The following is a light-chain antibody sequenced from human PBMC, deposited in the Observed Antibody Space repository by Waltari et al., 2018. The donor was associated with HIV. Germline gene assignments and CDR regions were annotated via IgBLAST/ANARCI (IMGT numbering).Light chain of an antibody. CDR2: RDN. CDR1: TANIRANF. J-gene: IGLJ2*01. CDR3: AVLDDTLGGGV. V-gene: IGLV1-47*01. Sequence: QSVLTQPPSASGTHGQTVTIPCSGGTANIRANFVFWFQQFPGTAPKLLIYRDNLRHSGVPARFSGSKSGTSASLTISGLRSDDEAHYFCAVLDDTLGGGVFGGGTKLTVL.